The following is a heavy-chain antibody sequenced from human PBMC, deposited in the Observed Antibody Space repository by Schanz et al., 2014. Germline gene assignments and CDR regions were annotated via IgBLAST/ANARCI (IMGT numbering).Heavy chain of an antibody. CDR1: GFVFRTFA. J-gene: IGHJ6*03. CDR3: ARPSDSSWYMDV. Sequence: EVQLLESGGTVVQPGGSLRVSCAASGFVFRTFAMYWVRQAPGKGLEWVSGISGSGGSTFDADSVKGRFTISRDTPKNTLYVQMNSLRAEDTAVYYCARPSDSSWYMDVWGKGTTVTVSS. V-gene: IGHV3-23*01. CDR2: ISGSGGST. D-gene: IGHD2-21*02.